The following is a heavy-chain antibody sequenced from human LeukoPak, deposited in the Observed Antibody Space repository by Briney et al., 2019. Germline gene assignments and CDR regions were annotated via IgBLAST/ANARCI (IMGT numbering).Heavy chain of an antibody. D-gene: IGHD2-2*02. V-gene: IGHV3-23*01. CDR2: ISDSGSNT. Sequence: PGGSLRLSCAASGFTFSSYAMSWVRQAPGKGLEWVSTISDSGSNTYYADSVKGRFTISRDNSKNTLYLQMNSLRAEDTAVYYCAKVGYCSSTSCYTPWYYFDYWGQGTLVTVSS. J-gene: IGHJ4*02. CDR3: AKVGYCSSTSCYTPWYYFDY. CDR1: GFTFSSYA.